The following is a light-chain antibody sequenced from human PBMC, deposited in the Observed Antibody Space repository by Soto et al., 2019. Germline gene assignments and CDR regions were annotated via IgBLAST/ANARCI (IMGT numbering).Light chain of an antibody. Sequence: QSVLTQPPSASGTPGQRVTISCSGSSSNIGSNYVYWYQQLPGTAPKLLIYSNNQRPSGVPDRFSGSKSGTSASLAISGLRSEDEADYFCGSYTGNIYVFGNGTKLTVL. V-gene: IGLV1-47*02. J-gene: IGLJ1*01. CDR2: SNN. CDR3: GSYTGNIYV. CDR1: SSNIGSNY.